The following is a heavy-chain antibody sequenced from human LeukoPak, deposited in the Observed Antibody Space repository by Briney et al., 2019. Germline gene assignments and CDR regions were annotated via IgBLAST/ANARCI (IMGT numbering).Heavy chain of an antibody. CDR2: INTNTGNP. D-gene: IGHD6-19*01. V-gene: IGHV7-4-1*02. Sequence: ASVKVSCKASGYIFTRYAMNWVRQAPGQGLEWMGWINTNTGNPTYAQGFTGRFVFSLDTSVSTAYLQISSLKAEDTAVYYCARLRKGGWYGNWFDPWGQGTLVTVSS. J-gene: IGHJ5*02. CDR1: GYIFTRYA. CDR3: ARLRKGGWYGNWFDP.